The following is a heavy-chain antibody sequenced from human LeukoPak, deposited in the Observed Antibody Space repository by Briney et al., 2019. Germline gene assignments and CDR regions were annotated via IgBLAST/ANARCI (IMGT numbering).Heavy chain of an antibody. CDR2: IYHSGNT. Sequence: SGTLSLTCAVSGGSISSNNWWSWVRLPPGKGLEWIGEIYHSGNTNYTQSLKSRVTISGDKSKKQFSLRLGSVTAADTAVYYCARARNEILAGYYSFDYWGRGTLVAV. J-gene: IGHJ4*02. V-gene: IGHV4-4*02. CDR3: ARARNEILAGYYSFDY. D-gene: IGHD3-9*01. CDR1: GGSISSNNW.